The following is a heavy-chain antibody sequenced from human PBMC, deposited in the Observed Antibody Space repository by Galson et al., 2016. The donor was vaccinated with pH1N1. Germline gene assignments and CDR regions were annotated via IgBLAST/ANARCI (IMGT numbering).Heavy chain of an antibody. V-gene: IGHV3-23*01. CDR2: ITGSGGGT. CDR3: VKDLRDIVVLIDLTQY. J-gene: IGHJ4*02. CDR1: GFTFSSYA. D-gene: IGHD3-22*01. Sequence: SLRLSCAASGFTFSSYAMAWVRQAPGKGLECVSTITGSGGGTYYADSVKGRFTFSRDNSMNTPYLQMNSLRAEDTAVYYCVKDLRDIVVLIDLTQYWGQGTLVTVSS.